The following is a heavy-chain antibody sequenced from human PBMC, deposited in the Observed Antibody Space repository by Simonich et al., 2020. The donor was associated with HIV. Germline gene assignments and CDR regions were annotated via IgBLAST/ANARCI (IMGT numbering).Heavy chain of an antibody. CDR3: ARGHATYYYDSSGYY. CDR1: GFTFSSYW. V-gene: IGHV3-74*01. J-gene: IGHJ4*02. Sequence: EVQLVESGGGLVQPGGTLRLSCAASGFTFSSYWMHWVRQAQGKGRVWVARINSDGSSTSYADSVKGRFTISRDNAKNTLYLQMNSLRAEDTAVYYCARGHATYYYDSSGYYWGQGTLVTVSS. D-gene: IGHD3-22*01. CDR2: INSDGSST.